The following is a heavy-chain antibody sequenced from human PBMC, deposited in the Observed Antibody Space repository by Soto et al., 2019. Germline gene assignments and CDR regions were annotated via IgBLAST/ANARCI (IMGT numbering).Heavy chain of an antibody. CDR2: ISSSSSTI. J-gene: IGHJ3*02. CDR3: ARESPVLGYCSGGSCSAGAFDI. D-gene: IGHD2-15*01. CDR1: GFTFSSYS. V-gene: IGHV3-48*01. Sequence: GGSLRLSCAASGFTFSSYSMNWVRQAPGKGLEWVSYISSSSSTIYYADSVKGRFTISRDNAKNSLYLQMNSLRAEDTAVYYCARESPVLGYCSGGSCSAGAFDIWGQGTMVTVSS.